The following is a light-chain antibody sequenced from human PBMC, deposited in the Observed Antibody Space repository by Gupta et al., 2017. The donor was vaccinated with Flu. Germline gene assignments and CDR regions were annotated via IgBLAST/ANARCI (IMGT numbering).Light chain of an antibody. CDR3: LQYSNYPYT. CDR2: KAS. J-gene: IGKJ2*01. Sequence: DIQMTPSPSTLAASVGDRVNITCPASHSISSSLAWYQQKPGKAPNLLTYKASSYQSAVPSRFSGSGSATEFTLTIIRLEPDDFGTYYCLQYSNYPYTFGQGTKLEIK. V-gene: IGKV1-5*03. CDR1: HSISSS.